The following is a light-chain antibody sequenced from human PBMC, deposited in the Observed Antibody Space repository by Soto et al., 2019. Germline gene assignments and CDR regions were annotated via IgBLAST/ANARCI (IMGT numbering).Light chain of an antibody. J-gene: IGLJ1*01. CDR2: KDS. Sequence: SYELTQPPSVSVLPGQTARITCSGEALPKQYAYWYQQKPGQAPVLVIYKDSERPSGIPERFSGPSSGTTVTLTISGVQAEDEADYYCQSADSSGSYQVFGTGTKLTVL. V-gene: IGLV3-25*02. CDR3: QSADSSGSYQV. CDR1: ALPKQY.